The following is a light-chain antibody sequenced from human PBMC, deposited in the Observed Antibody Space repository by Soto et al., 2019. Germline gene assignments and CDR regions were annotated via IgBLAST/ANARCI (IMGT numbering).Light chain of an antibody. CDR3: QQSYSTLGT. CDR1: HSINNY. V-gene: IGKV1-39*01. Sequence: PMTQSPSSLSASVGDRVIITCRADHSINNYLNWYQQKPGQGPKLLIYAASTLQSGVPSTFSCSGSARVYTLTINSLQPEDFATYYCQQSYSTLGTFGRGTRVEI. J-gene: IGKJ1*01. CDR2: AAS.